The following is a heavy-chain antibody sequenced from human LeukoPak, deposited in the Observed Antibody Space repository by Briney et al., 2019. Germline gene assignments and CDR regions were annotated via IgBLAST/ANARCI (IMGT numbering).Heavy chain of an antibody. V-gene: IGHV1-18*01. D-gene: IGHD6-19*01. CDR2: ISAYNDIT. Sequence: ASVKVSCKASGYTFTNYGISWVRQAPGQGLEWMGWISAYNDITNYAQKFQSRVTMTTDTSTSTAYVEVRSLRSDDTAVYYCATEHTVCSSGWYLAYWGQGTLVTVSS. CDR3: ATEHTVCSSGWYLAY. CDR1: GYTFTNYG. J-gene: IGHJ4*02.